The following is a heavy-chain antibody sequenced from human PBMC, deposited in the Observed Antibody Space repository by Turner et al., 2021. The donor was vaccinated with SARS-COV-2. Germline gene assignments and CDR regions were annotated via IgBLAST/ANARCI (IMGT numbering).Heavy chain of an antibody. CDR1: GYTLTELF. J-gene: IGHJ6*02. V-gene: IGHV1-24*01. D-gene: IGHD3-3*01. Sequence: QVQLVQSGAEVKKPGASVKVSCKVSGYTLTELFMHWVRQAPGKGLEWMGGFDPEDGETIYAQKFQGRVTMTEDTSTDTAYMGLSSLRSEDTAVYYCATSNTIFGVVTNYYYYYGMDVWGQGTTVTVSS. CDR3: ATSNTIFGVVTNYYYYYGMDV. CDR2: FDPEDGET.